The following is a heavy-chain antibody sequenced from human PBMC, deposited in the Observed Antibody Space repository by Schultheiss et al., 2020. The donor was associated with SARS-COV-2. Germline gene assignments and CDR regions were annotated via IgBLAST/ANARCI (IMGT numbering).Heavy chain of an antibody. Sequence: SETLSLTCTASGGSISSYYWSWIRQPPGKGLEWIGYIYYSGSTNYNPSLKSRVTISVDTSKNQFSLKLSSVTAADTAVYYCARHLDYGGNSGYFDYWGQGTLVTVSS. CDR2: IYYSGST. D-gene: IGHD4-23*01. CDR3: ARHLDYGGNSGYFDY. CDR1: GGSISSYY. V-gene: IGHV4-59*08. J-gene: IGHJ4*02.